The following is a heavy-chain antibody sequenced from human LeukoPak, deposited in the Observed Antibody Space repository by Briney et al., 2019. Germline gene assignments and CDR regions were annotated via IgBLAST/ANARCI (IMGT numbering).Heavy chain of an antibody. D-gene: IGHD2-2*02. Sequence: GGSLRLSCAASGFTFSSYSMNWVRQAPGKGLEWVSSISSSNSYIYHADSVKGRFTISRDNAKNSLYLQMNSLRAEDTAVYYCAREQYQLLYRDYAFDIWGQGTMVTVSS. V-gene: IGHV3-21*01. J-gene: IGHJ3*02. CDR3: AREQYQLLYRDYAFDI. CDR2: ISSSNSYI. CDR1: GFTFSSYS.